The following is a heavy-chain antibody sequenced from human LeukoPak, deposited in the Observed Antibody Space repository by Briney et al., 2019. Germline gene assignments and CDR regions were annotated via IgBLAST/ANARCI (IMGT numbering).Heavy chain of an antibody. CDR1: GFSFSTYG. J-gene: IGHJ4*02. Sequence: PGGSLRLSCAASGFSFSTYGMHWVRPAPGKGLEWVAMIWYDASGQHYADSVKGRFTISRDTSKNTLYLQMNSLRAEDTAVYFCARDSLYDDNGYYHYFDYWGQGTLVTVSS. CDR3: ARDSLYDDNGYYHYFDY. CDR2: IWYDASGQ. V-gene: IGHV3-33*01. D-gene: IGHD3-22*01.